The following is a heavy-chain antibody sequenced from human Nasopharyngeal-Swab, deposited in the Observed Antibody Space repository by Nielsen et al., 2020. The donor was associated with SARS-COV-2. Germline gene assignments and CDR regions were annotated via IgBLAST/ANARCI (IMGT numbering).Heavy chain of an antibody. CDR1: GYRFARYG. J-gene: IGHJ6*02. D-gene: IGHD1-26*01. V-gene: IGHV1-18*01. Sequence: ASVKVSCKASGYRFARYGVSWVRQAPGQGLEWLGWISTYNRDTKYAQKFQDRVTMTTDTSTTAYLELRRLTSDDTAVYYCTRDQAAWEVTGYYAMDVWGQGTAVTVSS. CDR2: ISTYNRDT. CDR3: TRDQAAWEVTGYYAMDV.